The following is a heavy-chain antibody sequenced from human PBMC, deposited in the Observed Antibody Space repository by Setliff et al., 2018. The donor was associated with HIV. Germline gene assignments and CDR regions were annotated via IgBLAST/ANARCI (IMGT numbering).Heavy chain of an antibody. Sequence: ASVKVSCKVSGYTLTELSMHWVRQAPGKGLEWMGGFDTEDGETIYAQKFQGRVTMNEDTTTDTAYMELSSLRSEDTAVYYCATESRCSSTSCYLTFDIWGQGTMVTVSS. CDR3: ATESRCSSTSCYLTFDI. CDR1: GYTLTELS. V-gene: IGHV1-24*01. CDR2: FDTEDGET. D-gene: IGHD2-2*01. J-gene: IGHJ3*02.